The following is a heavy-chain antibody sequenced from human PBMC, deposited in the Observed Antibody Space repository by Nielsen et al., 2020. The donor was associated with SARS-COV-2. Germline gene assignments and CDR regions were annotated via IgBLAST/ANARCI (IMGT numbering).Heavy chain of an antibody. CDR2: ISYDGSNK. J-gene: IGHJ6*02. V-gene: IGHV3-30*04. D-gene: IGHD3-3*01. Sequence: GGSLRLSCAASGFTFSSYAMHWVRQAPGKGLEWVAVISYDGSNKYYADSVKGRFTISRDNSKNTLYLQMNSLRAEDTAVYYCARGPLLEITIFGPRYYGMDVWGQGTTVTVSS. CDR1: GFTFSSYA. CDR3: ARGPLLEITIFGPRYYGMDV.